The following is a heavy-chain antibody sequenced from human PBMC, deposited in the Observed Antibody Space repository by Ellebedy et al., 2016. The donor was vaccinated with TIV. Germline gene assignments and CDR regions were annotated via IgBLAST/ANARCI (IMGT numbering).Heavy chain of an antibody. D-gene: IGHD3-16*02. CDR3: VRQRLRLGELSLLFDV. Sequence: PGGSLRLSCAASGFIFSSYAMGWVRQAPGKGLEWVSAISGGGGGTYYADSVKGRFTVSRDNANSSLYLQMNSLRDEDTAVYYCVRQRLRLGELSLLFDVWGQGSLVTVSS. V-gene: IGHV3-23*01. J-gene: IGHJ4*02. CDR2: ISGGGGGT. CDR1: GFIFSSYA.